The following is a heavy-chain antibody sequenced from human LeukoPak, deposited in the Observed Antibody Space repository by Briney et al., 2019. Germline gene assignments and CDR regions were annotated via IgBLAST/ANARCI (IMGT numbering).Heavy chain of an antibody. V-gene: IGHV4-61*02. J-gene: IGHJ4*02. CDR1: GGSISSSSYY. CDR2: IYTSGST. Sequence: SETLSLTCTVSGGSISSSSYYWSWIRQPAGKGLEWIGRIYTSGSTNYNPSLKSRVTISVDTSKNQFSLKLSSVTAADTAVYYCARDRMDYFDYWGQGTLVTVSS. D-gene: IGHD2-8*01. CDR3: ARDRMDYFDY.